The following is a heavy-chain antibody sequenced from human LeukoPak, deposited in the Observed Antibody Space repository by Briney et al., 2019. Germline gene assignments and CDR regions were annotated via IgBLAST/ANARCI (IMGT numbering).Heavy chain of an antibody. CDR3: ARDITGTPADFDY. CDR1: AGLISSYY. CDR2: IYTSGST. D-gene: IGHD1-7*01. J-gene: IGHJ4*02. V-gene: IGHV4-4*07. Sequence: SETLSLTCTVSAGLISSYYWSWIRQPAGKGLGWIGRIYTSGSTNYNPSLKSRVTMSLDKSKNQFSLKLNSVTAADTAVYYCARDITGTPADFDYWGQGTLVTVSS.